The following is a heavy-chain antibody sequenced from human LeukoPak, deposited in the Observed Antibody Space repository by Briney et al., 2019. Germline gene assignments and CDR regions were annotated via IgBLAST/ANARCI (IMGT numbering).Heavy chain of an antibody. D-gene: IGHD1-1*01. CDR1: GFIFRNYW. CDR3: AREDLDEVFDH. V-gene: IGHV3-74*01. J-gene: IGHJ4*02. CDR2: INTDTTTT. Sequence: GGSLRLSCAASGFIFRNYWMHWVRQAPGMGLVWVSRINTDTTTTDYADSVKGRFTISRDNDKNTLYLQMNSLRAEDTAVYYCAREDLDEVFDHWGQGTLVTVSS.